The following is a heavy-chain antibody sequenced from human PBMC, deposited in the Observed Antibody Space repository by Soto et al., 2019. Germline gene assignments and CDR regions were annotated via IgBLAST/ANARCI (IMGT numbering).Heavy chain of an antibody. V-gene: IGHV4-39*01. CDR1: DVSLSSIIDY. D-gene: IGHD6-19*01. J-gene: IGHJ4*02. CDR2: IYYSGST. Sequence: SETLSHTCTFADVSLSSIIDYWGWKSPPPGKGLEWIGSIYYSGSTYYNPSLKSRVTISVDTSKNQFSLKLSSVTAADTAVYYCARNAVHSSGFTDYWGQGTLVTVSS. CDR3: ARNAVHSSGFTDY.